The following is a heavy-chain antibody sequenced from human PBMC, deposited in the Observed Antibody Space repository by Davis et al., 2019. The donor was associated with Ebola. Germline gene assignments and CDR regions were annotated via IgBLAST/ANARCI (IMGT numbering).Heavy chain of an antibody. J-gene: IGHJ4*02. CDR3: ARIDFWSGYYTFDY. V-gene: IGHV2-26*01. CDR1: GFSLSNARMG. Sequence: SGPTLVTPTETLTLTCTVSGFSLSNARMGVSWIRQPPGKALEWLAHIFSNDEKSYSTSLKSRLTISKDTSKSQVVLTMTNMDPVDTATYYCARIDFWSGYYTFDYWGQGTLVTVSS. D-gene: IGHD3-3*01. CDR2: IFSNDEK.